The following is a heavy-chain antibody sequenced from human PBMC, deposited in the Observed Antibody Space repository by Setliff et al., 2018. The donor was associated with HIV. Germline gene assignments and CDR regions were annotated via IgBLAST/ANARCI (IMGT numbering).Heavy chain of an antibody. CDR3: VRDNWNLRSVHNWFDP. J-gene: IGHJ5*02. D-gene: IGHD1-7*01. CDR2: INPGGGAT. Sequence: VASVKVSCKASGYTFTKYYINWVRQAPGQGLEWMGIINPGGGATTYEKKFQGRVTMTRDTSTSTVYMELNNLRFDDTAVYYCVRDNWNLRSVHNWFDPWGQGTVVTVSS. CDR1: GYTFTKYY. V-gene: IGHV1-46*01.